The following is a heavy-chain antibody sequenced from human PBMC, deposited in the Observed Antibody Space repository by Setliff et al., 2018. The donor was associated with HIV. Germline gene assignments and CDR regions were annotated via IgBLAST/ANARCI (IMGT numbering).Heavy chain of an antibody. CDR1: GYTFSTNA. CDR2: INAGDDNT. Sequence: GASVKVSCKASGYTFSTNAIHWVRQAPGQRLEWMGYINAGDDNTRYSQKFQGRVTITRDTSANTAYMELSSLRSEDTAVYYCARGSCGGLDLDYWGQGTLVTVSS. D-gene: IGHD2-21*01. J-gene: IGHJ4*02. CDR3: ARGSCGGLDLDY. V-gene: IGHV1-3*01.